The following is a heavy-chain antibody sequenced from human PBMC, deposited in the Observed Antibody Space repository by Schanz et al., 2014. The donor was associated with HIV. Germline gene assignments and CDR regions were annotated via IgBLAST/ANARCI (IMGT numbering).Heavy chain of an antibody. CDR3: AKDRNHYDSRYRGKGNYYYYYGMDV. J-gene: IGHJ6*02. Sequence: QVQLVESGGGVVQPGRSLRLSCAASGFTFNSYGMHWVRQAPGKGLEWVAVISYDGSRKHFADSVKGRFTISRDNSKNTLYLQMKSLRAEDTAVYYCAKDRNHYDSRYRGKGNYYYYYGMDVWGQGTTVTVSS. D-gene: IGHD3-22*01. CDR2: ISYDGSRK. CDR1: GFTFNSYG. V-gene: IGHV3-30*18.